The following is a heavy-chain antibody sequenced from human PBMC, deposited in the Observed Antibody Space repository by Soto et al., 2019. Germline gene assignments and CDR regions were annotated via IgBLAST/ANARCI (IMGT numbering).Heavy chain of an antibody. CDR2: ISSSSSSI. CDR3: ARNQWGRYGMDV. V-gene: IGHV3-48*01. J-gene: IGHJ6*02. D-gene: IGHD1-26*01. CDR1: GFTFSSYS. Sequence: HPGGSLRLSCAASGFTFSSYSMNWVRQAPGKGLEWVSYISSSSSSIYYADSVKGRFTISRDNAKNSLYLQMNSLRAEDTAVYYCARNQWGRYGMDVWGQGTTVTVSS.